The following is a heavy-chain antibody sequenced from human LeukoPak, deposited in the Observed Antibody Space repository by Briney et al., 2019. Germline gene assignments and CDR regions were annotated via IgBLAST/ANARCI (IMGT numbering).Heavy chain of an antibody. CDR1: GYTFTDYY. CDR2: INPNSGGT. V-gene: IGHV1-2*02. D-gene: IGHD3-10*01. J-gene: IGHJ6*03. Sequence: ASVKVSCKASGYTFTDYYIHWGRQAPGQGLEWMGWINPNSGGTNYAQKFQGRVTMTRDTSISTAYMEVSRLRSDDTAVYYCARDRSRYGSGKDYMDVWGKGTTVTVSS. CDR3: ARDRSRYGSGKDYMDV.